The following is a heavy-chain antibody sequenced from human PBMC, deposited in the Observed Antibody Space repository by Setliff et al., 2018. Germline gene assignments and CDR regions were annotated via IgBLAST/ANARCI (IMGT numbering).Heavy chain of an antibody. D-gene: IGHD1-1*01. Sequence: SETLSLTCAASGGAFSDYYWTWIRQPPGKGLEWIGEINHSRSTNYNPSLKSRVTISVDTSKNQFSLKLDSVTAADTAVYYCAKGGGRYHSDSWGQGILVTVSS. V-gene: IGHV4-34*01. CDR1: GGAFSDYY. CDR3: AKGGGRYHSDS. J-gene: IGHJ4*02. CDR2: INHSRST.